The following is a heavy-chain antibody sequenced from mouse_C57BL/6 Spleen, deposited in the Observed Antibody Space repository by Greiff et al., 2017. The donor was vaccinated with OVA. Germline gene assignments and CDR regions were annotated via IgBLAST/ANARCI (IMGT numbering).Heavy chain of an antibody. CDR1: GYSITSGYY. Sequence: VQLQQSGPGLVKPSQSLSLTCSVTGYSITSGYYWNWIRQFPGNKLEWMGYISYDGSNNYNPSLKNRISITRDTSKNQFFLKLNSVTTEDTATYYCARGLLGGFWFDYWGQGTTLTVSS. CDR2: ISYDGSN. J-gene: IGHJ2*01. D-gene: IGHD1-1*01. CDR3: ARGLLGGFWFDY. V-gene: IGHV3-6*01.